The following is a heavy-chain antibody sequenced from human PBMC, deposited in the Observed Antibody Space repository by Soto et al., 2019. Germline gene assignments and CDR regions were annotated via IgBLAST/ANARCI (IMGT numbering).Heavy chain of an antibody. J-gene: IGHJ4*01. CDR1: GYTFSSPG. V-gene: IGHV1-18*01. Sequence: QVQLVQSGAEVKKPGASVKVSCKASGYTFSSPGVTWVRQAPGQGLEWLGWINAPSGDAKFAQNFQRRPTITTDTSTNTAYMELRSLRSDDTAVYFCACAPNEWYFDFCGHVTLVTVSS. D-gene: IGHD2-8*01. CDR3: ACAPNEWYFDF. CDR2: INAPSGDA.